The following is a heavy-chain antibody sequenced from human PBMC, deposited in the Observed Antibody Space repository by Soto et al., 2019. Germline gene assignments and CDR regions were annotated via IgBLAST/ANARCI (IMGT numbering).Heavy chain of an antibody. Sequence: EVQLVESGGGLVKPGGSLRLSCAASGFTFSNAWMSWVRQAPGKGLEWVGRIKSKTDGGTTDYAAPVKGRFTISRDDSKNTLYLQMNILKTEDTAVYYCTTCITIFGLVPTWGQGTLVTVSS. CDR1: GFTFSNAW. D-gene: IGHD3-3*01. J-gene: IGHJ5*02. CDR2: IKSKTDGGTT. CDR3: TTCITIFGLVPT. V-gene: IGHV3-15*01.